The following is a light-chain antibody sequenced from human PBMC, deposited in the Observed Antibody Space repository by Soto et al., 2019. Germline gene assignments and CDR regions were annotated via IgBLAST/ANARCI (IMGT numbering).Light chain of an antibody. V-gene: IGLV2-14*01. CDR2: DVS. CDR1: STDIGRYNY. CDR3: SSYTSSSTYV. Sequence: LTQPASVSGSPGQSITVSCTGTSTDIGRYNYVSWYQQHPGKAPKLMIYDVSNRPSGVSNRFSGSKSGNTASLTISGLQAEDEADYYCSSYTSSSTYVFGTGTKVTVL. J-gene: IGLJ1*01.